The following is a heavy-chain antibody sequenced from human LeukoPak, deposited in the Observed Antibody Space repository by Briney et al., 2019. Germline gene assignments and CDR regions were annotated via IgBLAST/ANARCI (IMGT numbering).Heavy chain of an antibody. CDR3: ARQWLVSPLFDY. J-gene: IGHJ4*02. CDR1: GGSISSYY. Sequence: SETLSLTCTVSGGSISSYYWSWIRQPPGKGLEWIGEINHSGSTNYNPSLRSRVTVSVHTSKNQLSLKLSSVTAADTAVYYCARQWLVSPLFDYWGQGTLVTVSS. CDR2: INHSGST. D-gene: IGHD6-19*01. V-gene: IGHV4-34*01.